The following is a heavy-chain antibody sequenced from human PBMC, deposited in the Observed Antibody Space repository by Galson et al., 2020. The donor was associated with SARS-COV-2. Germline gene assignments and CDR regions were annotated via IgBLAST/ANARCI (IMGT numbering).Heavy chain of an antibody. V-gene: IGHV3-9*01. CDR1: GFTFDDYA. CDR2: VTWTSATI. Sequence: GGSLRLSCAASGFTFDDYAMHWVRQAPGKGPEWVSTVTWTSATIAYADSVKGRFTISRDNAKNSLYLHMNSLRAEDTAFYYCAKGPNSYSSAWFGIDFWGQGTLVSVSS. CDR3: AKGPNSYSSAWFGIDF. J-gene: IGHJ4*02. D-gene: IGHD6-19*01.